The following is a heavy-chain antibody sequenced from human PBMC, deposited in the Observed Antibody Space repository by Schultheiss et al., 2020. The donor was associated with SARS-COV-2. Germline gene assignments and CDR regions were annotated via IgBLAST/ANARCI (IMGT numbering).Heavy chain of an antibody. J-gene: IGHJ4*02. CDR1: GFTFSSYA. CDR3: AKGERRGYYDSSGYPPVFDY. D-gene: IGHD3-22*01. V-gene: IGHV3-23*01. CDR2: ISGSGGST. Sequence: GGSLRLSCAASGFTFSSYAMSWVRQAPGKGLEWVSAISGSGGSTYYADSVKGRFTISRDNSKNTLYLQMNSLRAEDTAVYYCAKGERRGYYDSSGYPPVFDYWGQGTRVTVYS.